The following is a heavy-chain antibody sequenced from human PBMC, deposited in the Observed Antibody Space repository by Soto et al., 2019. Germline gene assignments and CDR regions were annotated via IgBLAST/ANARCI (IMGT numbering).Heavy chain of an antibody. V-gene: IGHV4-59*01. CDR2: IYYSGST. CDR3: ASSWGSSWDLLGY. Sequence: SGTLSLTCTVSGGSISSYYWSWIRQPPGKGLEWIGYIYYSGSTNYNPSLKSRVTISVDTSKNQFSLKLSSVTAADTAVYYCASSWGSSWDLLGYWGQGTLGTVSS. D-gene: IGHD6-13*01. J-gene: IGHJ4*02. CDR1: GGSISSYY.